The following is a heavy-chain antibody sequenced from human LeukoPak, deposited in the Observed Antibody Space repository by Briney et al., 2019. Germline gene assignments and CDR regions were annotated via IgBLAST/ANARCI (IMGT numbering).Heavy chain of an antibody. CDR1: GGSFSGYY. V-gene: IGHV4-34*01. D-gene: IGHD3-22*01. J-gene: IGHJ1*01. Sequence: KTSETLSLTCAIYGGSFSGYYWSWFRQPPGKGLKWIGEISHAGGASYNPSLKSRVTISEDTSKNQFSLNLSSVTAADTAVYYCARGPPPDFDRSGFYYNYWGQGTLVIVSS. CDR3: ARGPPPDFDRSGFYYNY. CDR2: ISHAGGA.